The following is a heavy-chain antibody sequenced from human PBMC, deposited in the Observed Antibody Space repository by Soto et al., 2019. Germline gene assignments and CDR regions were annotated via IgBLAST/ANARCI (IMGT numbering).Heavy chain of an antibody. D-gene: IGHD3-3*01. CDR1: GFTFSSYE. V-gene: IGHV3-48*03. CDR2: ISSSGSTI. CDR3: ARASPITIFGVVKPYYYYGMDV. Sequence: GGSLRLFCAASGFTFSSYEMNWVRQAPGKGLEWVSYISSSGSTIYYADSVKGRFTISRDNAKNSLYLQMNSLRAEDTAVYYCARASPITIFGVVKPYYYYGMDVWGQGTTVTVSS. J-gene: IGHJ6*02.